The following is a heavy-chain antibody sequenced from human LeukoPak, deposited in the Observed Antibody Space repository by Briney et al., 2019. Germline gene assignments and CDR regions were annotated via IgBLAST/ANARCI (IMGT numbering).Heavy chain of an antibody. CDR3: ARDHTFYYYDSSGYHFDYYYYYGMDV. J-gene: IGHJ6*02. Sequence: SVKVSCKASGGTFSSYAISWVRQAPGQGLEWMGGIIPIFGTANYAQKFQGRVTITADESTSTAYMELSSLRSEDTAVYYCARDHTFYYYDSSGYHFDYYYYYGMDVWGQGTTVTVSS. V-gene: IGHV1-69*01. CDR2: IIPIFGTA. D-gene: IGHD3-22*01. CDR1: GGTFSSYA.